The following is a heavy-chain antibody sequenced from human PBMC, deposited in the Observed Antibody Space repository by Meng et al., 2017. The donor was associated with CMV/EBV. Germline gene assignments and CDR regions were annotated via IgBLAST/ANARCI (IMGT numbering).Heavy chain of an antibody. CDR2: IYYSGST. CDR3: ARFERTYGMDV. J-gene: IGHJ6*02. CDR1: GGSISSGGYY. V-gene: IGHV4-31*03. Sequence: SETLSLTCTVSGGSISSGGYYWSWIRQHPGKGMEWIGYIYYSGSTYYNPSLKSRVTISVDTSKNQFSLKLSSVTAADTAVYYCARFERTYGMDVWGQGTTVTVSS.